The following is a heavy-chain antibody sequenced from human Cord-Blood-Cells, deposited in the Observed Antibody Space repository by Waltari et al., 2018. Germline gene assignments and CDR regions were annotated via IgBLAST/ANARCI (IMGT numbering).Heavy chain of an antibody. J-gene: IGHJ2*01. V-gene: IGHV3-23*01. CDR2: ISGRGGST. Sequence: EVQLLESGGGLVQPGGSLRLSCAASGFTFSSYAMSWVRQAPGKGLEWVSAISGRGGSTYYADSVKGRFTSSRDNSKNTLYLQMNSLRAEDTAVYYCAKKEGGLDWYFDLWGRGTLVTVSS. CDR1: GFTFSSYA. CDR3: AKKEGGLDWYFDL. D-gene: IGHD2-15*01.